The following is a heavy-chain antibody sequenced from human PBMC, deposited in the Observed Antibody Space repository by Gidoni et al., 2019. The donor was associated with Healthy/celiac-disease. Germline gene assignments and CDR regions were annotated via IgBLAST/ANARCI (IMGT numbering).Heavy chain of an antibody. Sequence: QVQLAQSGAEVKKPGASVKVSCKASGYTFTGYYMHWVRQAPGQGLEWMGWINPNSGGTNYAQKFQGWVTMTRDTSISTAYMELSRLRSDDTAVYYCAREGSSGPTSYGMDVWGQGTTVTVSS. J-gene: IGHJ6*02. V-gene: IGHV1-2*04. D-gene: IGHD6-6*01. CDR3: AREGSSGPTSYGMDV. CDR1: GYTFTGYY. CDR2: INPNSGGT.